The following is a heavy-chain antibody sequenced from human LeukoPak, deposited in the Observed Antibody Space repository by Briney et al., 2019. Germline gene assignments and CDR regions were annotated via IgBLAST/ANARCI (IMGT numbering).Heavy chain of an antibody. V-gene: IGHV3-21*01. CDR1: GFTFSSYS. D-gene: IGHD1-26*01. J-gene: IGHJ3*02. CDR2: ISSSSSYI. CDR3: ARVDSLIVGAIFDAFDI. Sequence: PGGSLRLSCAASGFTFSSYSMNWVRQAPGKGLEWVSSISSSSSYIYYADSVKGRFTISRDNAKNSLYLQMNSLRAEDTAVYYCARVDSLIVGAIFDAFDIWGQGTMVTVSS.